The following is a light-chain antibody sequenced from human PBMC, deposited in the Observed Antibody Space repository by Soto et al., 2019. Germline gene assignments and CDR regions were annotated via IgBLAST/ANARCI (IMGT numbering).Light chain of an antibody. Sequence: EVVLTHSPSTLSLSPGERATFSCRASQNIATNLAWYQQKPGQAPSLPIYGASNRATGIPARFSAGGSGTEFTLTISSLQSEDFGVYYCQQYNFWPYTFGQGTKLEIK. CDR1: QNIATN. CDR3: QQYNFWPYT. V-gene: IGKV3-15*01. CDR2: GAS. J-gene: IGKJ2*01.